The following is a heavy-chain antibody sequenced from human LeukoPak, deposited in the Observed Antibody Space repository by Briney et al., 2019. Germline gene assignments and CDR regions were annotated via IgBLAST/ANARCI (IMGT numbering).Heavy chain of an antibody. V-gene: IGHV4-59*12. CDR2: IYYSGTT. J-gene: IGHJ3*02. CDR3: ARVAYYYDSSGPSFDI. CDR1: GGSISRYY. D-gene: IGHD3-22*01. Sequence: SETLSLTCGVSGGSISRYYWSWIRQPPGKGLEWIGYIYYSGTTDYNPSLKSRVTMSVDTSKNQFSLKLSSVTAADTAVYYCARVAYYYDSSGPSFDIWGQGTMVTVSS.